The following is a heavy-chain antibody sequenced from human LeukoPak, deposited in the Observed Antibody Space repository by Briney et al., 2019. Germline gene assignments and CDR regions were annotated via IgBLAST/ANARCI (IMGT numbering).Heavy chain of an antibody. CDR3: ARVSTFDYYGSGSYYLDV. CDR2: IYHSGST. Sequence: SETLSLTCTVSGGSISSDGHYWSWIRQPPGKGLEWIGYIYHSGSTYYNPSLKSRFTISLDTSKNQFSLKLSSVTAADTAVYYCARVSTFDYYGSGSYYLDVWGQGTTVTVSS. D-gene: IGHD3-10*01. V-gene: IGHV4-30-2*01. J-gene: IGHJ6*02. CDR1: GGSISSDGHY.